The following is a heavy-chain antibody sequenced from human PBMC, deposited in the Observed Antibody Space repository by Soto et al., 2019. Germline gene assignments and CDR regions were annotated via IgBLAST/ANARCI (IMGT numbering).Heavy chain of an antibody. D-gene: IGHD6-13*01. V-gene: IGHV3-21*01. J-gene: IGHJ4*02. Sequence: GGSLRLSCAASGFTFSSYSMNWVRQAPGKGLEWVSSISSSSSYIYYADSVKGRFTISRDNAKNSLYLQMNSLRAEDTAVYYCARDNSLGAAAALSAFDYWGQGTLVTVSS. CDR2: ISSSSSYI. CDR3: ARDNSLGAAAALSAFDY. CDR1: GFTFSSYS.